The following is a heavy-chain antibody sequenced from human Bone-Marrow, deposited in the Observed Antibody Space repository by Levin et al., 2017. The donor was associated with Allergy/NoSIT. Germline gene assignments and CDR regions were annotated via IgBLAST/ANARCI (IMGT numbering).Heavy chain of an antibody. J-gene: IGHJ6*03. Sequence: GESLKISCAASGFIFSDYRMSWIRQTPGKGLEWVSYISSSGSPIYYADSVKGRFTISRDNAKNSLYLQMSSLRAEDTAIYYCARESLQGIAVAGTLGQNFYYYMDVWGKGTTVTVSS. CDR3: ARESLQGIAVAGTLGQNFYYYMDV. V-gene: IGHV3-11*01. CDR1: GFIFSDYR. CDR2: ISSSGSPI. D-gene: IGHD6-19*01.